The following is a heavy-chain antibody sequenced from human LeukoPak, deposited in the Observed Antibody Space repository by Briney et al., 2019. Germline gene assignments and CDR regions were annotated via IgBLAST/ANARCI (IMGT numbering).Heavy chain of an antibody. J-gene: IGHJ4*02. CDR3: APGGVVGAPDFDY. Sequence: GASVKVSCKASGYTFTGYHMHWVRQAPGQGLEWMGWINPNSGGTNYAQKFQGRVTMTRDTSISTAYMELSRLRSDDTAVYYCAPGGVVGAPDFDYWGQGTLVTVSS. CDR2: INPNSGGT. D-gene: IGHD1-26*01. CDR1: GYTFTGYH. V-gene: IGHV1-2*02.